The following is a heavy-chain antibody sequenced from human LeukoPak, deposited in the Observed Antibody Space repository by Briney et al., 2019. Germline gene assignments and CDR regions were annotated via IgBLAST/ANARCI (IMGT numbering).Heavy chain of an antibody. CDR1: AFTFSSYA. CDR3: AKDPRYYFGSGSGYFDY. CDR2: ISGSGGST. Sequence: GGSLRLSCAASAFTFSSYAMSWVRQAPGKGLEWVSAISGSGGSTYYADSVRGRFTFSRDNSKNTLFLQMNSLRADDTAVYYCAKDPRYYFGSGSGYFDYWGQGTLVTVSS. V-gene: IGHV3-23*01. D-gene: IGHD3-10*01. J-gene: IGHJ4*02.